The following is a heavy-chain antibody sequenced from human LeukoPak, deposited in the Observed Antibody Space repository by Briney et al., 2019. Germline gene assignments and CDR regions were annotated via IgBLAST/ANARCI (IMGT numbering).Heavy chain of an antibody. D-gene: IGHD3-22*01. J-gene: IGHJ3*02. CDR2: INHSEST. CDR3: ARPLVVGTNDAFEI. V-gene: IGHV4-34*01. Sequence: PSETLSLTCAVYGGSFSGYHWSWIRQPPGKGLEWIGEINHSESTNYNPSLKSRVTLSVDTSKKQFSLKLTSVTAADTAVYYCARPLVVGTNDAFEIWGQGTMVTVSS. CDR1: GGSFSGYH.